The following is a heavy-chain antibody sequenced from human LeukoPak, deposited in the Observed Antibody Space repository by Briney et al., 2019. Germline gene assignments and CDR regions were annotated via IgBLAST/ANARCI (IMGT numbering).Heavy chain of an antibody. D-gene: IGHD3-9*01. V-gene: IGHV3-23*01. CDR2: ISGSGGST. CDR3: AKEGPDILTGYYRPEFYFDY. J-gene: IGHJ4*02. Sequence: GGTLRLSCAASGFTFSSYAMSWVRQAPGKGLEWVSAISGSGGSTYYADSVKGRFTISRDNSKNTLYLQMNSLRAEDTAVYYCAKEGPDILTGYYRPEFYFDYWGQGTLVTVSS. CDR1: GFTFSSYA.